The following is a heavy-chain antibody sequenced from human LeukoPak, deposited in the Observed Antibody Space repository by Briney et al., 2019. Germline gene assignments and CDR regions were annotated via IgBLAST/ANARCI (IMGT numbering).Heavy chain of an antibody. CDR2: INHSGST. D-gene: IGHD3-10*01. CDR3: ARSIRFGEGGFDY. V-gene: IGHV4-34*01. CDR1: GGSFSGYY. J-gene: IGHJ4*02. Sequence: SETLSLTCAVYGGSFSGYYWSWIRQPPGKGLEWIGEINHSGSTNYNPSLKSRVTISVDTSKNQFSLKLSSVTAADTAVYYCARSIRFGEGGFDYWGQGTLVTVSS.